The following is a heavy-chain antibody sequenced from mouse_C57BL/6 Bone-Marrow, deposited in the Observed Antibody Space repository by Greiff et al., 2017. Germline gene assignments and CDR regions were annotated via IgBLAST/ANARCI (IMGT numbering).Heavy chain of an antibody. CDR1: GYTFTSYC. CDR2: LYPRSGNT. D-gene: IGHD1-1*01. J-gene: IGHJ2*01. V-gene: IGHV1-81*01. Sequence: QVQLQQSGAELARPGASVKLSCKASGYTFTSYCISWVKQRTGQGLEWIGELYPRSGNTYYNEKFKGKATLTVDKSSSTAYMELRSLTTEDSAVYFGASVYYYGSSDYFDYWGQGTTLTVSS. CDR3: ASVYYYGSSDYFDY.